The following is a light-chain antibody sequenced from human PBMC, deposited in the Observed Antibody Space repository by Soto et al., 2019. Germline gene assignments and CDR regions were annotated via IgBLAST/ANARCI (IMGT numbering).Light chain of an antibody. CDR2: DAS. CDR1: QSVSSY. J-gene: IGKJ5*01. CDR3: QQRSNWPPIT. V-gene: IGKV3-11*01. Sequence: EIVLTQSPATLSLSPGERATLSCRASQSVSSYLAWHQQKPGQAPRLLIYDASNRATGIPARFSGSGSGTDFTLTISSLEPEDVAVYYCQQRSNWPPITFGQGTRLEIK.